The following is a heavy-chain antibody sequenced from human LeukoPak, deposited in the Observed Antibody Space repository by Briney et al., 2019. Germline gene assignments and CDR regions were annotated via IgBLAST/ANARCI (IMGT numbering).Heavy chain of an antibody. CDR2: ISGSGGST. CDR1: GFTFSSYA. D-gene: IGHD6-6*01. CDR3: AKDSEAARRFDY. J-gene: IGHJ4*02. Sequence: GGTLRLSCAASGFTFSSYAMSWVRQAPGKGLEWVSAISGSGGSTYYADSVKGRFTISRDNSKNTLYLQMNSLRAEDTAVYYCAKDSEAARRFDYWGQGTLVTVSS. V-gene: IGHV3-23*01.